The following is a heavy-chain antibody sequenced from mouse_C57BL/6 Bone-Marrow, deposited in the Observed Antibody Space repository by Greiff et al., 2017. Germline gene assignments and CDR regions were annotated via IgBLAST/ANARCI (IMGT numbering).Heavy chain of an antibody. J-gene: IGHJ3*01. CDR2: ISNLAYSI. CDR3: AKGDWFAY. V-gene: IGHV5-15*01. CDR1: GFTFSDYG. Sequence: EVHLVESGGGLVQPGRSLKLSCAASGFTFSDYGMAWVRQAPRKGPEWVAFISNLAYSIYYADTVTGRFTISRENAKNTLYLEMSSLRSEDTAMYYCAKGDWFAYWGQGTLVTVSA.